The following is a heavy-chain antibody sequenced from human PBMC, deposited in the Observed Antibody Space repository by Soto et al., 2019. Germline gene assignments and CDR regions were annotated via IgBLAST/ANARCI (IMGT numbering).Heavy chain of an antibody. J-gene: IGHJ4*02. V-gene: IGHV4-31*03. Sequence: SETLSLTCTVSGGSISSGGYYWSWIRQHPGKGLEWIGYIYYSGSTYYNPSLKSRVTISVDTSTNQFSLKLSSVTAADTAVYYCARVHTMVRGVIDYWGQGTLVTVS. CDR1: GGSISSGGYY. CDR2: IYYSGST. D-gene: IGHD3-10*01. CDR3: ARVHTMVRGVIDY.